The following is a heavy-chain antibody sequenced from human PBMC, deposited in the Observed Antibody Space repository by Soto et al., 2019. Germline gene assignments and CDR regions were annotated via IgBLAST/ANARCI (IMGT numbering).Heavy chain of an antibody. CDR2: ISWNSGSI. J-gene: IGHJ6*03. CDR3: AKEAQYHLLSGPTSYYMDV. CDR1: GFTFDDYA. Sequence: GGSLRLSCAASGFTFDDYAMHWVRQAPGKGLEWVSGISWNSGSIGYADSVKGRFTISRDNAKNSLYLQMNSLRAEDTALYYCAKEAQYHLLSGPTSYYMDVWGKGTTVPVSS. D-gene: IGHD2-2*01. V-gene: IGHV3-9*01.